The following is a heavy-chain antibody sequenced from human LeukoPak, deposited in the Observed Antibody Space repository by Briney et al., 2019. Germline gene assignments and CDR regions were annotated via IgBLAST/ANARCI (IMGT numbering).Heavy chain of an antibody. CDR3: AKGSYYDSSGSFYFDY. CDR2: IKEDGSKK. J-gene: IGHJ4*02. D-gene: IGHD3-22*01. CDR1: GFTFSRYW. V-gene: IGHV3-7*03. Sequence: QTGGSLRLSCAASGFTFSRYWMTWVRQAPGKGLEWVANIKEDGSKKNYVDSVKGRFTISRDNSKNTLYVQVNSLGTEDTAAYYCAKGSYYDSSGSFYFDYWGQGTLVTVSS.